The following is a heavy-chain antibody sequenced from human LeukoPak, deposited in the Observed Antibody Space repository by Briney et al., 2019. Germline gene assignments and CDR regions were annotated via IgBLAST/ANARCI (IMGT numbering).Heavy chain of an antibody. D-gene: IGHD4/OR15-4a*01. CDR2: IYHSGST. V-gene: IGHV4-30-2*01. CDR1: GGSISSGGYS. CDR3: ASGIMTLGY. Sequence: PSQTLSLTCAVSGGSISSGGYSWSWIRQPPGKGLEWIGYIYHSGSTYYNPSLKSRVTISVDRSKNQFSLKLSSVTAADTAVYYCASGIMTLGYWGQGTLVTVSS. J-gene: IGHJ4*02.